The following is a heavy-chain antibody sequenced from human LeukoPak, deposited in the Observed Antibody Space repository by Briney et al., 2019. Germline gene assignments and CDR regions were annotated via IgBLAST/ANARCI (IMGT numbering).Heavy chain of an antibody. CDR1: GFTFSSYW. CDR3: ANSHSYYDFWSGYYGYFDY. D-gene: IGHD3-3*01. CDR2: IKQDGSEK. V-gene: IGHV3-7*01. Sequence: GSLRLSCAASGFTFSSYWMSWVRQAPGKGLEWVANIKQDGSEKYYVDSVKGRFTISRDNAKNSLYLQMNSLRAEDTAVYYCANSHSYYDFWSGYYGYFDYWGQGTLVTVSS. J-gene: IGHJ4*02.